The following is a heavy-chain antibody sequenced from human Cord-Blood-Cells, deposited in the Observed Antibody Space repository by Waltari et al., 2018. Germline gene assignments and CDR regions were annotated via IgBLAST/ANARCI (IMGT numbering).Heavy chain of an antibody. Sequence: QVQLVESGGGVVQPGRSLRLSCAASGFTFRSYGMHWVRQAPGKGLEWVAGISYDGRNKYYADAVKGRFTISRDKSKNTLYLQMNSLRAEDTAVYYCAKTRTTSLFFDYWGQGTLVTVSS. CDR2: ISYDGRNK. J-gene: IGHJ4*02. CDR3: AKTRTTSLFFDY. CDR1: GFTFRSYG. V-gene: IGHV3-30*18.